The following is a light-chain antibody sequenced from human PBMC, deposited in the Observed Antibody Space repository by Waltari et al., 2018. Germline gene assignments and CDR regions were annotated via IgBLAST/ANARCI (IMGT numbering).Light chain of an antibody. CDR3: QQYNNLWT. V-gene: IGKV3-15*01. CDR1: QSVSSN. Sequence: EIVMTQSPATLSVSPGERATLSCRASQSVSSNLAWYQQKPGQAPRLLIYGASTRATGIPARFSGSGSGTEFNLTISSLQSEDFAVYYCQQYNNLWTFGQGTKVEIK. J-gene: IGKJ1*01. CDR2: GAS.